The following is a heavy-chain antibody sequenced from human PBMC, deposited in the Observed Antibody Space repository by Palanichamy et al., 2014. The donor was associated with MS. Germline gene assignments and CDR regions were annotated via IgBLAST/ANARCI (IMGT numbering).Heavy chain of an antibody. J-gene: IGHJ5*02. D-gene: IGHD2-8*01. CDR3: ATFDCTSGTCFLDP. CDR1: GGSISSSGHH. V-gene: IGHV4-39*01. Sequence: QLQLQESGPGLVKPSETLPLTCTVSGGSISSSGHHWAWIRQPPGKGLEWIGHIYYTGSTHYNPSLKSRVTISVDTSKNQFSLKLSSLTAADTALYYCATFDCTSGTCFLDPRGQGTLVTVSS. CDR2: IYYTGST.